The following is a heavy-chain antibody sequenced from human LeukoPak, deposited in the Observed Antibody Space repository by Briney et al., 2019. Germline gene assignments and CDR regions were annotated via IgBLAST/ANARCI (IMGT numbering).Heavy chain of an antibody. D-gene: IGHD1-26*01. CDR1: GFTFRRYS. V-gene: IGHV3-21*01. Sequence: RSGGSLRLSCAASGFTFRRYSMNWVRQAPGKGLEWVSSISSSSNIYYADSVTGRFTVSRDNANTSLSLQMNSLRAEHTAVYYCARGGSYLSAFDIWGQGTMVTVSS. CDR3: ARGGSYLSAFDI. CDR2: ISSSSNI. J-gene: IGHJ3*02.